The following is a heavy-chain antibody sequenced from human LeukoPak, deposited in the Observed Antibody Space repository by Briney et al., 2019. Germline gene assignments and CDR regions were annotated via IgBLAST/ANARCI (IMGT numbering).Heavy chain of an antibody. CDR3: ARQGVTGTSDAFDI. V-gene: IGHV4-39*01. J-gene: IGHJ3*02. CDR2: IYSSGST. Sequence: SETLSLTCIVSGGSISSSSYYWGWIRQPPGKGLEWIGSIYSSGSTYYNPSLKSRVSISVDTSKNQFSLKLSSVTAADTAVYSRARQGVTGTSDAFDIWGQGTMVTVSS. CDR1: GGSISSSSYY. D-gene: IGHD2-21*02.